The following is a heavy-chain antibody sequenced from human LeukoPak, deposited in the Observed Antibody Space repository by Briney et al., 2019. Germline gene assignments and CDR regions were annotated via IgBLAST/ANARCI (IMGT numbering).Heavy chain of an antibody. J-gene: IGHJ4*02. V-gene: IGHV1-2*02. CDR2: INPNSGGT. D-gene: IGHD5-18*01. CDR1: GYTFSSYD. CDR3: ARGDVGYSDY. Sequence: GASVKVSCKASGYTFSSYDINWVRQATGQGLEWMGWINPNSGGTNYAQKFQGRVTMTRDTSISTANMELSRLRSDDTAVYYCARGDVGYSDYWGQGTLVTVSS.